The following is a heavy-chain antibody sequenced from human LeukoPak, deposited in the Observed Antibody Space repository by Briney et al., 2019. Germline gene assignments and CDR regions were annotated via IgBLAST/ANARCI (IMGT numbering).Heavy chain of an antibody. CDR2: SGWTGIGT. V-gene: IGHV3-43D*03. CDR3: VRSRAASLGYFDS. CDR1: GFIFNDYA. Sequence: GGSLRLSCAVSGFIFNDYALHWVRQVPGKGLEWLSFSGWTGIGTDYGVSVKGRFTISRDDSKNSLYLQMHSLRSEDSALYYCVRSRAASLGYFDSWGQGTLVTVSS. D-gene: IGHD7-27*01. J-gene: IGHJ4*02.